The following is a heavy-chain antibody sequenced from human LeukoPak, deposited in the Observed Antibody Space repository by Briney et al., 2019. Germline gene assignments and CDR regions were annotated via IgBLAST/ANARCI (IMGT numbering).Heavy chain of an antibody. CDR1: GLTFSSYW. D-gene: IGHD3-22*01. Sequence: GGSLRLSCAASGLTFSSYWMSWVRQAPGKGLEWVANIKQDGSKTYYVDSVKGRFTISRDNAENSLYLQMNSLRVEDTAVYYCARTLLYDGSGYYRYFDYWGQGTQVTVSS. J-gene: IGHJ4*02. V-gene: IGHV3-7*04. CDR3: ARTLLYDGSGYYRYFDY. CDR2: IKQDGSKT.